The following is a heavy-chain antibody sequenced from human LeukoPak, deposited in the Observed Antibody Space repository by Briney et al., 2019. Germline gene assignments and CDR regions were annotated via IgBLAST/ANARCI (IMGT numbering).Heavy chain of an antibody. CDR1: EFTFSSYA. J-gene: IGHJ3*02. CDR2: ISGSGGNT. D-gene: IGHD2-21*02. CDR3: AKSPVVVTVRGAFDI. V-gene: IGHV3-23*01. Sequence: GGSLRLSCAASEFTFSSYAMSWVRRAPGKGLEWVSVISGSGGNTYYADSVKGRFTISRDNSKNTLYLQMNSLRAEDTAVYYCAKSPVVVTVRGAFDIWGQGTMVTVSS.